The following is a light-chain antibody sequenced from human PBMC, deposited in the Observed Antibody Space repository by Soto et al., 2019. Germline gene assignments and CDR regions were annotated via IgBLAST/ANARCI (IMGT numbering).Light chain of an antibody. CDR1: QSLLHSNGYNY. Sequence: DIVITQSPLSLPVTPGEPASISCRSSQSLLHSNGYNYLDWYLQKPGQSPQLLIYLGSNRSSGVPDRFSGSGSGTDFTLKISRVEAEDVGVYYCMQALQTPRAFGPGTKVDSK. CDR3: MQALQTPRA. CDR2: LGS. V-gene: IGKV2-28*01. J-gene: IGKJ3*01.